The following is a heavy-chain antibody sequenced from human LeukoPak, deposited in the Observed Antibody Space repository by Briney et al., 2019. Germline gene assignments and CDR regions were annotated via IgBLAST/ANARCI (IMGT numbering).Heavy chain of an antibody. Sequence: ASVKVSCKASGYTFTSYGISWVRQAPGQGLEWMGWINPNSGGTNYAQKFQGRVTMTRDTSISTAYMELSRLRSDDTAVYYCARDFYGSGSYSPNWFDPWGQGTLVTVSS. V-gene: IGHV1-2*02. J-gene: IGHJ5*02. CDR1: GYTFTSYG. CDR2: INPNSGGT. D-gene: IGHD3-10*01. CDR3: ARDFYGSGSYSPNWFDP.